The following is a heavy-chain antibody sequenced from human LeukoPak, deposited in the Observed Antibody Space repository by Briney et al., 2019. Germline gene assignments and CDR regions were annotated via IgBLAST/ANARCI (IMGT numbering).Heavy chain of an antibody. J-gene: IGHJ5*02. V-gene: IGHV1-18*04. CDR3: ARHAGGYSYGYNWFDP. CDR1: GYIFTSYF. D-gene: IGHD5-18*01. Sequence: ASVKVSCKASGYIFTSYFMHWVRQAPGQGLEWMGWISAYNGNTNYAQKLQGRVTMTTDTSTSTAYMELRSLRSDDTAVYYCARHAGGYSYGYNWFDPWGQGTLVTVSS. CDR2: ISAYNGNT.